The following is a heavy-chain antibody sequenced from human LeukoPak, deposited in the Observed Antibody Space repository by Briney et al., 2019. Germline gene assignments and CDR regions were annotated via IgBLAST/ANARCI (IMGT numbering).Heavy chain of an antibody. D-gene: IGHD2-15*01. CDR3: AKNGDRGAYCSGGTCYPYYYYNMDV. J-gene: IGHJ6*03. CDR2: IIPIFGTA. CDR1: GGTFSSYA. Sequence: GASVKVSCKASGGTFSSYAISWVRQAPGQGLEWMGGIIPIFGTANYAQKFQGRVTITADKSTSTAYMELSSLRAEDTAIYSCAKNGDRGAYCSGGTCYPYYYYNMDVWGKGTTVTISS. V-gene: IGHV1-69*06.